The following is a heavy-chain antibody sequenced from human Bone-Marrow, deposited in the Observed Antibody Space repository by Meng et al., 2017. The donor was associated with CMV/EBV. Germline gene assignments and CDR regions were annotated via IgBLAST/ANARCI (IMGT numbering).Heavy chain of an antibody. V-gene: IGHV1-18*01. Sequence: ASVKVSCKAPGYTFTSYGISWVRQAPGQGLEWMGWISAYNGNTNYAQKLQGRVTITTDESTSTAYMELSSLRSEDTAVYYCAREGVDYLNPFDYWGQGTLVTVSS. CDR1: GYTFTSYG. J-gene: IGHJ4*02. CDR3: AREGVDYLNPFDY. D-gene: IGHD4-11*01. CDR2: ISAYNGNT.